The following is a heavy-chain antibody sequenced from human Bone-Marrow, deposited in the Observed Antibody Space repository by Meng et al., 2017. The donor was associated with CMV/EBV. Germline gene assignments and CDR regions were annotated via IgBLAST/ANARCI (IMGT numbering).Heavy chain of an antibody. D-gene: IGHD3-3*01. J-gene: IGHJ4*02. CDR3: AKERYDFWSGYSYFFDY. CDR1: GLTISNYA. Sequence: GESLKISCVASGLTISNYAMSWVRQAPGKGLEWVSGISGSGDTTYYADSVKGRFTISRDNSENTLYLQMNSLRAGDTAVYYCAKERYDFWSGYSYFFDYWGQGTLVTVSS. CDR2: ISGSGDTT. V-gene: IGHV3-23*01.